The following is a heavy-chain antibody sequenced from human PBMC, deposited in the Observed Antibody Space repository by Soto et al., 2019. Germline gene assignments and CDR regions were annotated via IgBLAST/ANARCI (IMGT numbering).Heavy chain of an antibody. CDR2: ISWNSGSI. V-gene: IGHV3-9*01. J-gene: IGHJ4*02. CDR3: AKDGRSGWYRYYFDY. CDR1: GFTFDDYA. Sequence: GGSLRLSCAASGFTFDDYAMHWVRQAPGKGLEWVSGISWNSGSIGYADSVKGRFTISRDNAKNSLYLQMNSLRAEDTALYYCAKDGRSGWYRYYFDYWGQGTLVTVSS. D-gene: IGHD6-19*01.